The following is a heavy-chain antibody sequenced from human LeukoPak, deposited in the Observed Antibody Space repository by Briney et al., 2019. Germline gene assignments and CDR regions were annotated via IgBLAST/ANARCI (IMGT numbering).Heavy chain of an antibody. D-gene: IGHD6-6*01. CDR3: ASTQLYSSSSGDY. CDR1: GFTFSSYW. V-gene: IGHV3-7*01. J-gene: IGHJ4*02. Sequence: GGSLRLCCAASGFTFSSYWMSWVRQAPGKGLEWVANIKQDGSEKYYVDSVKGRFTISRDNAKNSLYLQMNSLRAEDTAVYYCASTQLYSSSSGDYWGQGTLVTVSS. CDR2: IKQDGSEK.